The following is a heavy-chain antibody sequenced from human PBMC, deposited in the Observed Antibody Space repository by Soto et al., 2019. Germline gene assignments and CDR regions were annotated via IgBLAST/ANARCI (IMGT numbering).Heavy chain of an antibody. V-gene: IGHV1-3*01. D-gene: IGHD3-16*01. J-gene: IGHJ6*02. Sequence: AASVKVSCKASGYIFTNYNIHWVRQAPGQRLEWMGWINVGNGNTKYSERSQGRVTNTRDTSASTAFMELSSLTSEDTGVYYCARDQGLGDVWGQGTTVTVSS. CDR3: ARDQGLGDV. CDR2: INVGNGNT. CDR1: GYIFTNYN.